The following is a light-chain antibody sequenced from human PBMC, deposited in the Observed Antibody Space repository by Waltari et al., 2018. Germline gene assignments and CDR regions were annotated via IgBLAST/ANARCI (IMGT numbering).Light chain of an antibody. CDR1: SSDVGFYNY. J-gene: IGLJ1*01. CDR2: EVS. V-gene: IGLV2-14*01. CDR3: SSYTSSSTLV. Sequence: QSALTQPASVSGSPGQSITISCTGASSDVGFYNYVSWYQQHPGKVPKLMIYEVSNRPSGVYNGFSGSRSGNTASLAISGRQAEDEADYYCSSYTSSSTLVFGTGTKVAVL.